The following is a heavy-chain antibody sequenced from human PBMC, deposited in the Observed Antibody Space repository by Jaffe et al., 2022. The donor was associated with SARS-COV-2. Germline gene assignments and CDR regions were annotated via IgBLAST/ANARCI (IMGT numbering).Heavy chain of an antibody. CDR2: IMKDGGHR. CDR3: VRDSDYYRSDC. Sequence: EVHLVESGGGLVQPGGSLRLSCAASGFTFSAYWMGWVRQAPGKGLEWVASIMKDGGHRKHVDSVEGRFSISRDNAKNSLFLQMNSLRVEDTAVYYCVRDSDYYRSDCWGQGTLVTVSS. CDR1: GFTFSAYW. V-gene: IGHV3-7*01. J-gene: IGHJ4*02. D-gene: IGHD4-17*01.